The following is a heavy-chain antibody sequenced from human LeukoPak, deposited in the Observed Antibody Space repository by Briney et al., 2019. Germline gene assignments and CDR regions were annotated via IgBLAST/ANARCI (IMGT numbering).Heavy chain of an antibody. D-gene: IGHD6-13*01. Sequence: SETLSLTCAVYGGSLSGYYWSWIRQPPGKGLEWIGEISDSGSTNYSPSLKSRVTISGDMSKNQFSLNLNSVTAADTAVYYCTRGQGIAIWGQGTMVTVSS. J-gene: IGHJ3*02. CDR2: ISDSGST. CDR3: TRGQGIAI. V-gene: IGHV4-34*01. CDR1: GGSLSGYY.